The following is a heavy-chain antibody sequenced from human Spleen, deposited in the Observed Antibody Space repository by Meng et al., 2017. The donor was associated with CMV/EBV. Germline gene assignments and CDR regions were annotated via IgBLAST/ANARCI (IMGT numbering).Heavy chain of an antibody. CDR3: TKDRSFRGFDY. Sequence: SLKISCAASGFIFDDYAMHWVRQAPGKGLEWVSCISWNSGRTGYADSVKGRFTISRDNARKSLYLEMNSLRVEDTALYYCTKDRSFRGFDYWGQGILVTVSS. CDR1: GFIFDDYA. CDR2: ISWNSGRT. J-gene: IGHJ4*02. V-gene: IGHV3-9*01.